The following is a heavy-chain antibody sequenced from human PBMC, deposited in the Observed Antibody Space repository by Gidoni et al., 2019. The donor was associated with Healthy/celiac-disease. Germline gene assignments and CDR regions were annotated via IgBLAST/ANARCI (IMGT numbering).Heavy chain of an antibody. V-gene: IGHV4-39*01. D-gene: IGHD3-22*01. Sequence: QLQLQESGPGLVKPSETLSLTCTVSGGSISSSSYYWGWIRQPPGKGLEWIGSIYYSGSTYYNPSLKSRVTISVDTSKNQFSLKLSSVTAADTAVYYCASVTMIVRRFDPWGQGTLVTVSS. J-gene: IGHJ5*02. CDR3: ASVTMIVRRFDP. CDR1: GGSISSSSYY. CDR2: IYYSGST.